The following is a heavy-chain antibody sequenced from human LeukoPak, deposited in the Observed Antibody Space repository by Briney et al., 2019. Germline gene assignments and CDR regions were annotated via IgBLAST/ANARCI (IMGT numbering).Heavy chain of an antibody. CDR1: GFTFNTYG. D-gene: IGHD3-22*01. J-gene: IGHJ5*02. CDR2: ISAYNGNT. Sequence: GASVKVSCKTSGFTFNTYGIAWVRQAPGQGLEWMGWISAYNGNTNYAQNLQDRVTMTTDTSTTTAYMELRGLRSDDTAAYYCAREGSLHHSGDYYLSWFDPWGQGTLVTVSS. V-gene: IGHV1-18*01. CDR3: AREGSLHHSGDYYLSWFDP.